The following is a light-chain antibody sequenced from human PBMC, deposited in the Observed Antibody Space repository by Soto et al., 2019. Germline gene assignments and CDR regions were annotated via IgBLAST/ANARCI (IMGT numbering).Light chain of an antibody. CDR2: EVS. Sequence: QSVLTRPASVSGSPGQAITISCTAASSDIGDFYFVSWYQHHPGKAPQLIIYEVSNRPSGVSHRFSASASGSTASLTISGLQAEDEAEYYCGSYTDTTYVFGTGTKVTVL. V-gene: IGLV2-14*01. CDR1: SSDIGDFYF. CDR3: GSYTDTTYV. J-gene: IGLJ1*01.